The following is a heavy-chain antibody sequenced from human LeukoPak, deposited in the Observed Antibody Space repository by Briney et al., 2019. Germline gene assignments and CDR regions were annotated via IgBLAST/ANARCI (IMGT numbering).Heavy chain of an antibody. D-gene: IGHD6-19*01. CDR3: SIAVAGTRLDY. CDR2: ISAYNGNT. V-gene: IGHV1-18*01. CDR1: GYTFTSYG. Sequence: RASVKVSCKASGYTFTSYGISWVRQAPGQGLEWMGWISAYNGNTNYAQKLQGRVTMTTDTSTSTAYMGLRSLRSDDTAVYYCSIAVAGTRLDYWGQGTLVTVSS. J-gene: IGHJ4*02.